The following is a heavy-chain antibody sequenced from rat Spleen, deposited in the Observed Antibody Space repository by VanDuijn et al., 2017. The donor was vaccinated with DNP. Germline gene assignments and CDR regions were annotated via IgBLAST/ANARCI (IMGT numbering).Heavy chain of an antibody. CDR2: ISSTGDNT. J-gene: IGHJ3*01. Sequence: EVLLVESDGGLVQPGRSLKLSCAVSGFTFSDYYMAWVRQAPTKGLEWVASISSTGDNTYYSDSVKGRFSLSRDNAKSTLYLQVSSLRSEDTATYYCTTQYNSGYGGFAYWGQGTLVTVSS. CDR3: TTQYNSGYGGFAY. V-gene: IGHV5-25*01. CDR1: GFTFSDYY. D-gene: IGHD4-3*01.